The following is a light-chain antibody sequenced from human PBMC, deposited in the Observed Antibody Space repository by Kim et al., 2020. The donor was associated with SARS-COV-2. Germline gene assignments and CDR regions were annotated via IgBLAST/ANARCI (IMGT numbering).Light chain of an antibody. CDR3: QQYNNWPLT. V-gene: IGKV3-15*01. CDR2: GAS. CDR1: QSVSSN. J-gene: IGKJ4*01. Sequence: EIVMTQSPATLSVSPGERATLSCRASQSVSSNLAWYQQKPGQAPRLLIYGASTRATGIPARFSGSGSGTEFTLTISSLQSEDFAVYYSQQYNNWPLTFGGGTKVEI.